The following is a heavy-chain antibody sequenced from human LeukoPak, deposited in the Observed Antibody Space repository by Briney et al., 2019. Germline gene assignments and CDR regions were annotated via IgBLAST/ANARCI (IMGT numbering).Heavy chain of an antibody. J-gene: IGHJ3*02. V-gene: IGHV4-34*01. D-gene: IGHD3-22*01. CDR3: ARGNYYDSSGYYYDAFDI. CDR1: GGSFSGYY. CDR2: INHSGST. Sequence: SETLSLTCAVYGGSFSGYYWSWIRQPPGKGLEWIGEINHSGSTNYNSSLKSRVTISVDTSKNQFSLKLSSVTAADTAVYYCARGNYYDSSGYYYDAFDIWGQGTMVTVSS.